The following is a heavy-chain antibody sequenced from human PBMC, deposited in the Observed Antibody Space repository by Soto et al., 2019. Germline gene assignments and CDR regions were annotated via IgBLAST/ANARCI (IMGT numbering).Heavy chain of an antibody. CDR1: GRTLSHNY. Sequence: PGGSLRLSCVASGRTLSHNYMAWVRQAPEMGLEWVSILYAEGTTYYADSVKGRFTISRDSSKNTLFLQMDSLRAEDTAVYYCLRPRPSGDNDVMDVWGKGTTVTVSS. D-gene: IGHD1-1*01. CDR3: LRPRPSGDNDVMDV. J-gene: IGHJ6*03. CDR2: LYAEGTT. V-gene: IGHV3-53*01.